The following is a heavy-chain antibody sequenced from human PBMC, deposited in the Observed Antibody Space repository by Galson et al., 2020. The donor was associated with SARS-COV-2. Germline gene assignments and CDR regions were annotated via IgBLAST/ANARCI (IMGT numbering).Heavy chain of an antibody. CDR2: IYWNDNK. V-gene: IGHV2-5*01. J-gene: IGHJ4*02. CDR3: AHRRDYGDYGLYFDY. D-gene: IGHD4-17*01. Sequence: VGWIRQPPGKALEWLALIYWNDNKRYSPSLKSRLTITKDTSKNQVVLTMTNMDPVDTATYYCAHRRDYGDYGLYFDYWGQGTLVTVSS.